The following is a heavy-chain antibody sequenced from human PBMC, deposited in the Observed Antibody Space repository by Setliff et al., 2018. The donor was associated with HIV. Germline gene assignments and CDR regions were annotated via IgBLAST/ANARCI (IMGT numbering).Heavy chain of an antibody. CDR3: ASRNLEMATITSYFDY. J-gene: IGHJ4*02. CDR1: GFSISSDYY. V-gene: IGHV4-38-2*02. CDR2: IYHSGST. Sequence: PSETLSLTCTVSGFSISSDYYGGWIRQPPGKGLEWIGEIYHSGSTNYNPSLKSRVTMSVDKSKNQFSLNLSSVTAADTAVYYCASRNLEMATITSYFDYWGQGTLVTVSS. D-gene: IGHD5-12*01.